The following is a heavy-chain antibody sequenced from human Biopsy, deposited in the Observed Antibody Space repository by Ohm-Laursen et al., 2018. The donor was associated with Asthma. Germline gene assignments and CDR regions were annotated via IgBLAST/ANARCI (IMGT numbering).Heavy chain of an antibody. CDR1: GDSISSRGGHY. CDR3: ARVTRITIFGVGGIQDY. V-gene: IGHV4-31*03. J-gene: IGHJ4*02. Sequence: SQTLSLTCIVSGDSISSRGGHYWSWIRQHPGKGLEWIGYIYYSGSTYYNPSLKSRVTISVDTSKNQFSLKVRSVTAADTAVYYCARVTRITIFGVGGIQDYWGQGTLVTVSS. D-gene: IGHD3-3*01. CDR2: IYYSGST.